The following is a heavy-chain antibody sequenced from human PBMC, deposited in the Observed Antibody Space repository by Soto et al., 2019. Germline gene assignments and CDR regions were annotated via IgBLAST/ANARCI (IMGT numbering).Heavy chain of an antibody. D-gene: IGHD5-18*01. CDR1: GDSVTSDSYY. CDR3: ARDIRGYSRAFDY. J-gene: IGHJ4*02. Sequence: PSETLSLTCTVSGDSVTSDSYYWTWIRQPPGKGLEWIGHIYSSGSTKYNPSLQSRVTISLDTPSNQFSLELTSVTAAHTAIYYCARDIRGYSRAFDYWGQGTLVTVS. CDR2: IYSSGST. V-gene: IGHV4-61*01.